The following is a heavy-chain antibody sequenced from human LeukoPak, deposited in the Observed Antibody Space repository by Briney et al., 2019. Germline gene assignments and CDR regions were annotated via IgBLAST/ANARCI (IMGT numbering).Heavy chain of an antibody. V-gene: IGHV4-59*01. Sequence: SETLSLTCTVSGGSISSYYWSWIRQPPGKGLEWIGYIYYSGSTNYNPSLKSRVTISVDTSKNQFSLKLSSVTAADTAVYYCARGAANFDYWGQGTLVTVSS. D-gene: IGHD2-15*01. J-gene: IGHJ4*02. CDR3: ARGAANFDY. CDR2: IYYSGST. CDR1: GGSISSYY.